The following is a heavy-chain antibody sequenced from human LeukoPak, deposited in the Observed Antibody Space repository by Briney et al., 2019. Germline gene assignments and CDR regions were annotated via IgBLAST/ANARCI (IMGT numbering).Heavy chain of an antibody. D-gene: IGHD5-24*01. CDR2: IYYSGST. CDR3: ARLGMATIPGYFDY. J-gene: IGHJ4*02. Sequence: ASETLSLTCTVSGGSISSSSYYWGWIRQPPGKGLERIGSIYYSGSTYYNPSLKSRVTISVDTSKNQFSLKLSSVTAADTAVYYCARLGMATIPGYFDYWGQGTLVTVSS. CDR1: GGSISSSSYY. V-gene: IGHV4-39*01.